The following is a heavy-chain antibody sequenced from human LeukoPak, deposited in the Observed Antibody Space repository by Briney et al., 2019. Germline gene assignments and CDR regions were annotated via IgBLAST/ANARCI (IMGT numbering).Heavy chain of an antibody. CDR3: ARDSAYNPLDY. V-gene: IGHV3-23*01. D-gene: IGHD1-1*01. Sequence: GGSLRLSCAASGFTFSSYAMSWVRQAPGKGLEWVSAISGSGGSTYYADSVKGRFTITRDNSKNTLYLQMNSLRAEDTAVYYCARDSAYNPLDYWGQGTLVTVSS. CDR1: GFTFSSYA. CDR2: ISGSGGST. J-gene: IGHJ4*02.